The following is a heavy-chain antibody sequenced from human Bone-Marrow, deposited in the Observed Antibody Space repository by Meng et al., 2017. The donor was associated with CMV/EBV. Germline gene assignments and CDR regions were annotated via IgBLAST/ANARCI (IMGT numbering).Heavy chain of an antibody. Sequence: GESLKISCAASGFTFSNAWMSWVRQAPGKGLEWVGRIKSKTDGGTTDYAAPVKGRFTISRDDSKNTLYLQMNSLRAEDTAVYYCARASGMDVWGQGTTVTVSS. CDR2: IKSKTDGGTT. V-gene: IGHV3-15*01. CDR3: ARASGMDV. J-gene: IGHJ6*02. CDR1: GFTFSNAW.